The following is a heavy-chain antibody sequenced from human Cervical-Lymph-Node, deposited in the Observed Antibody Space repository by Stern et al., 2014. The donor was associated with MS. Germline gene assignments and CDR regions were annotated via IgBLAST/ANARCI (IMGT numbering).Heavy chain of an antibody. CDR1: GGSFSGYY. CDR2: INHSGST. J-gene: IGHJ1*01. Sequence: QVQLQQWGAGLLKPSETLSLTCAVYGGSFSGYYWSWIRQPPGKGLEWIGEINHSGSTNYNPSLKSRVTISVDTSKNQFSLKLSSVTAADTAVYYCARGYDFWSGYYVRPKPNEYFQHWGQGTLVTVSS. CDR3: ARGYDFWSGYYVRPKPNEYFQH. D-gene: IGHD3-3*01. V-gene: IGHV4-34*01.